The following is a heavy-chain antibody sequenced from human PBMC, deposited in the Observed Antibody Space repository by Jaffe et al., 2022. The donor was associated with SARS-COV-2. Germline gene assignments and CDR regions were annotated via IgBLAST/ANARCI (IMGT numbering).Heavy chain of an antibody. CDR3: AMNRDHCGGDCYSRGTDAFDI. Sequence: QLQLQESGPGLVKPSETLSLTCTVSGGSISSSSYYWGWIRQPPGKGLEWIGSIYYSGSTYYNPSLKSRVTISVDTSKNQFSLKLSSVTAADTAVYYCAMNRDHCGGDCYSRGTDAFDIWGQGTMVTVSS. CDR1: GGSISSSSYY. V-gene: IGHV4-39*01. D-gene: IGHD2-21*02. J-gene: IGHJ3*02. CDR2: IYYSGST.